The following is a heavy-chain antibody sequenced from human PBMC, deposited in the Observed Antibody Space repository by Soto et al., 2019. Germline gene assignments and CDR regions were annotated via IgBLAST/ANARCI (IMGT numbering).Heavy chain of an antibody. CDR3: ARGPPVVVVAATRNWFDP. CDR2: INHSGST. Sequence: SETLSLTCAVYGGSFSGYYWSWIRQPPGKGLEWIGEINHSGSTNYNPSLKSRVTISVDTSKNQFSLKLSSVTAADTAVYYCARGPPVVVVAATRNWFDPWGQGTLVTVSS. CDR1: GGSFSGYY. J-gene: IGHJ5*02. D-gene: IGHD2-15*01. V-gene: IGHV4-34*01.